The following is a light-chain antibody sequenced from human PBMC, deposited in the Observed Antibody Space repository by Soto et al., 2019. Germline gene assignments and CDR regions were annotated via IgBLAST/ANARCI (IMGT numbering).Light chain of an antibody. CDR1: QSVSNDF. Sequence: EIVLTHSPGILSLSPGERATLSCRASQSVSNDFLAWYQQKPGQAPRLLIYGASTRATDVPDRFSGSGSGADFTLTISRLEPEDFAVYYCQQYGSSPPRTFGQGTKVE. CDR2: GAS. V-gene: IGKV3-20*01. CDR3: QQYGSSPPRT. J-gene: IGKJ1*01.